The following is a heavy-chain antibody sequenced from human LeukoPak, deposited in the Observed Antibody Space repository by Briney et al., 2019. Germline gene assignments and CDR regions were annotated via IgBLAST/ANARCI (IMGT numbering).Heavy chain of an antibody. V-gene: IGHV4-31*03. Sequence: SETLSLTCTVSGGSISSGGYYGSWIRQHPVKGLEWIGYIYYSGSTYYNPSLKSRVTISVDTSKNQFSLKLSSVTAADTAVYYCARVQAWGYFDYWGQGTLVTVSS. CDR1: GGSISSGGYY. CDR2: IYYSGST. D-gene: IGHD3-16*01. J-gene: IGHJ4*02. CDR3: ARVQAWGYFDY.